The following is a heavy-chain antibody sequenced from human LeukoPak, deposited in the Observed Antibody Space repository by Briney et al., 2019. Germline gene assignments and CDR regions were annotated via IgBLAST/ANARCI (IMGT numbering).Heavy chain of an antibody. CDR2: IYHSGST. V-gene: IGHV4-38-2*01. Sequence: PSETLSLTCAVSGHSISSGYYWGWIRQPPGKGLEWIGSIYHSGSTYYNPSLKSRVTISVGTSKNQFSLKLSSVTAADTAVYYCARHRVGVVVPAAIGYWGQGTLVTVSS. CDR1: GHSISSGYY. D-gene: IGHD2-2*02. CDR3: ARHRVGVVVPAAIGY. J-gene: IGHJ4*02.